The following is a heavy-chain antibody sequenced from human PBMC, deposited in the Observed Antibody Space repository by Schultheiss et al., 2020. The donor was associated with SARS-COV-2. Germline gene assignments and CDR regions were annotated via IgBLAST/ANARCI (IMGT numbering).Heavy chain of an antibody. J-gene: IGHJ4*02. CDR1: GYSFSTSW. V-gene: IGHV5-51*01. D-gene: IGHD6-13*01. Sequence: KVSCKGSGYSFSTSWIGWVRQMPGKGLEWMGIIYPGDSDTRYSPSFQGQVTISADKSISTAYLQWSSLKASDTAMYYCARLNAAAVHYWGQGTLVTVSS. CDR2: IYPGDSDT. CDR3: ARLNAAAVHY.